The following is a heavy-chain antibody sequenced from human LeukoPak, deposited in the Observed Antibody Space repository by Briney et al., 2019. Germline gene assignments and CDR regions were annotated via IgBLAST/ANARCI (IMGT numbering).Heavy chain of an antibody. CDR1: RFRFSSYT. Sequence: GGSLRLSCAASRFRFSSYTMSWVRQAPGKGREWVSTISVGGESTYYADSVKGRFTISRDNSKNTLYLQMNSLRVEDTALYYCAKTVVVVSTGDDDYWGQGTLVTVSS. D-gene: IGHD2-15*01. CDR3: AKTVVVVSTGDDDY. CDR2: ISVGGEST. V-gene: IGHV3-23*01. J-gene: IGHJ4*02.